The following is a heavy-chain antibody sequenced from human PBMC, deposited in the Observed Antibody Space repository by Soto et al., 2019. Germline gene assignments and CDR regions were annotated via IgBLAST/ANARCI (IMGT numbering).Heavy chain of an antibody. CDR2: ISSSSSYI. V-gene: IGHV3-21*04. CDR3: AKDWAYSGSLDYGMDV. CDR1: GFTFSSYS. Sequence: GGSLRLSCAASGFTFSSYSMNWVRQAPGKGLEWVSSISSSSSYIYYADSVKGRFTISRDNAKNSLYLQMNSLRTEDTALYYCAKDWAYSGSLDYGMDVWGQGTTVTVSS. J-gene: IGHJ6*02. D-gene: IGHD1-26*01.